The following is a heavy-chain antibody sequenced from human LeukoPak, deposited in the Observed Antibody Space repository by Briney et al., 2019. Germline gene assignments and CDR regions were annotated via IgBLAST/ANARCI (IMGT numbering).Heavy chain of an antibody. V-gene: IGHV4-59*01. CDR1: GGSISSYY. Sequence: PETLSLTCTVSGGSISSYYWSWIRQPPGKGLEWIGYIYYSGSTNYNPSLKSRVTISVDTSKNQFSLKLSSVTAADTAVYYCARSPMTTVTYWYFDLWGRGTLVTVSS. J-gene: IGHJ2*01. D-gene: IGHD4-17*01. CDR3: ARSPMTTVTYWYFDL. CDR2: IYYSGST.